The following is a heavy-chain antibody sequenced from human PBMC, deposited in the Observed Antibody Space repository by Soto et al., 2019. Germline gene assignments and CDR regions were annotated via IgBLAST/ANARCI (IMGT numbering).Heavy chain of an antibody. CDR3: IGMVYARLNGYYFDY. Sequence: HPRASPRLSCTASGFTFGDYAMSWVRQAPGKGLEWVGFIRSKAYGGTTEYAASVKGRFTISRDDSKSIAYLQMNSLKTEDTAVYYCIGMVYARLNGYYFDYWGQGTLVTVSS. V-gene: IGHV3-49*04. D-gene: IGHD2-8*01. CDR1: GFTFGDYA. CDR2: IRSKAYGGTT. J-gene: IGHJ4*02.